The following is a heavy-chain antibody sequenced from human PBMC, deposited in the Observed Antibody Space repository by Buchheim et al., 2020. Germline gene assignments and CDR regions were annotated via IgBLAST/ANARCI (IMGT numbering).Heavy chain of an antibody. CDR3: ADLDVY. V-gene: IGHV3-7*01. J-gene: IGHJ4*02. CDR2: INGDGSQL. Sequence: EVQLVASGGGLVQPGESLRLSCAASGFTFTASWMAWVRQAPGRGLEWVATINGDGSQLYYEDSVKGRFTISRGNGKASLYLQMNSLRVDDTAVYYCADLDVYWGQGTL. CDR1: GFTFTASW.